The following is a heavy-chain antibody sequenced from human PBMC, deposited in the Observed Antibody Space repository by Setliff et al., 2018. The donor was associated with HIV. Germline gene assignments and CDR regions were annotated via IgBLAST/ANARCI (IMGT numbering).Heavy chain of an antibody. CDR3: ASRVYYYDSSGYLREEGFDP. J-gene: IGHJ5*02. Sequence: PSETLSLTCTVSGASISNYWWTWMRQPPGKELEYLGSIHHSGSTYYSPSLKSRVTISVDTSKNQFSLKLSSVTAADAAVYYCASRVYYYDSSGYLREEGFDPWGQGTLVTVSS. V-gene: IGHV4-4*08. CDR1: GASISNYW. D-gene: IGHD3-22*01. CDR2: IHHSGST.